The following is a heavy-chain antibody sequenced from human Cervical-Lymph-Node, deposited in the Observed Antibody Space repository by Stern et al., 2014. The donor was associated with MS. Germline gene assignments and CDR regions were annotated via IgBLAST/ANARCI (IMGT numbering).Heavy chain of an antibody. CDR2: IYPGDSDT. J-gene: IGHJ2*01. CDR3: ARRRGDWYFDL. D-gene: IGHD3-16*01. Sequence: VQLVESGAEVKKPGESLKISCKGSGYSFTNYWIVWVRQAPGKGLEWMGVIYPGDSDTEYSPSFQGHVSISADKSISTAYLQWSSLKASDTAMYYCARRRGDWYFDLWGRGTLVTVSS. CDR1: GYSFTNYW. V-gene: IGHV5-51*03.